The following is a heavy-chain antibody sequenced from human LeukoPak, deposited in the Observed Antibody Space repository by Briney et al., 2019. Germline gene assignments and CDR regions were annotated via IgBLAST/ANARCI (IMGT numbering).Heavy chain of an antibody. D-gene: IGHD1-14*01. Sequence: GGSLRLSCAASGFTFSSYAMHWVRQAPGKGLEWVAVISYDGSNKYYADSVKGRFTTSRDNSKNTLYLQMNSLRAEDTAVYYCARGPPDTFFDYWGQGTLVTVSS. CDR2: ISYDGSNK. CDR1: GFTFSSYA. CDR3: ARGPPDTFFDY. J-gene: IGHJ4*02. V-gene: IGHV3-30-3*01.